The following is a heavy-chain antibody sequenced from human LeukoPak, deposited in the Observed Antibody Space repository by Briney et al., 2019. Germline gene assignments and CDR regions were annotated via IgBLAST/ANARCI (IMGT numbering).Heavy chain of an antibody. V-gene: IGHV3-74*01. D-gene: IGHD6-25*01. J-gene: IGHJ4*02. CDR1: RFTFSNYW. Sequence: GGSLRLSCAASRFTFSNYWMHWVRQAPGKGLVWVSRINPDGSSTTYADSVKGRFTISRDNSKNTLYLQTNSLRAEDTAVYYCARDLRRIAAYYFDFWGQGTLVTVSS. CDR3: ARDLRRIAAYYFDF. CDR2: INPDGSST.